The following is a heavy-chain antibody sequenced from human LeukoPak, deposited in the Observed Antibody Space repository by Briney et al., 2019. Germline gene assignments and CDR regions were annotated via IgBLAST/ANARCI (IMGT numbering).Heavy chain of an antibody. CDR1: GGSISTISDY. V-gene: IGHV4-39*01. CDR3: ARHDGGSTSCYDY. D-gene: IGHD2-2*01. CDR2: VYYSGST. Sequence: SETLSLTCAVSGGSISTISDYWDWIRQPPGKGLEWIGSVYYSGSTYYNPSLKSRIIISVDTSKNQFSLKLSSVTAADTAVYYCARHDGGSTSCYDYWGQGTLVTVSS. J-gene: IGHJ4*02.